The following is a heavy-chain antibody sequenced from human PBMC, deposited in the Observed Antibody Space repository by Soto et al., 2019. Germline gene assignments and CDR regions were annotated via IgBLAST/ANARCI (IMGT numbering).Heavy chain of an antibody. CDR3: AKEYSQSLTLDV. D-gene: IGHD6-6*01. CDR2: IYYSGRN. CDR1: GGSIRSDDDY. J-gene: IGHJ6*02. V-gene: IGHV4-30-4*01. Sequence: SETLSLTFTVSGGSIRSDDDYWSWIRQPPGKGLEWTGYIYYSGRNSYNPSLESRVAISVDTSKNQFSLELSSVTAADTAVYYCAKEYSQSLTLDVWGQGTTVTVSS.